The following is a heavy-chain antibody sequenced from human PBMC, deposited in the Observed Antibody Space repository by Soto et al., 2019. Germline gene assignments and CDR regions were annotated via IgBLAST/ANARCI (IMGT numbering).Heavy chain of an antibody. D-gene: IGHD1-1*01. V-gene: IGHV3-9*01. CDR3: AKDAHWSLDY. J-gene: IGHJ4*02. CDR2: INENSGSL. CDR1: GFTFNDYA. Sequence: EVQLVESGGNLVQPGRSLRLSCATSGFTFNDYAMHWVRQAPGKGLEWVSSINENSGSLDYADSVKGRFTISRDNAKNSLYLQMNSLKTEDTALYYCAKDAHWSLDYWGQGTLVTASS.